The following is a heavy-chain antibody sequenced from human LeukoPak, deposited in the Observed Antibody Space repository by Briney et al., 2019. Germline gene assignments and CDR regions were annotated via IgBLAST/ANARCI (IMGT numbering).Heavy chain of an antibody. CDR1: GGSISSSSYY. V-gene: IGHV4-39*01. D-gene: IGHD2-2*01. CDR3: ARHSIVRVVVPAAMLAFDP. Sequence: SGTLSLTCTVSGGSISSSSYYWGWIRQPPGKGLEWIGSIYYSGSTYYNPSLKSRVTISVDTSKNQFSLKLSSVTAADTAVYYCARHSIVRVVVPAAMLAFDPWGQGTLVTVSS. CDR2: IYYSGST. J-gene: IGHJ5*02.